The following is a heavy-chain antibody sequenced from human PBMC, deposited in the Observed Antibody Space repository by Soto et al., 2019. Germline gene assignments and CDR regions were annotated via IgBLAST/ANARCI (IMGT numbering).Heavy chain of an antibody. CDR1: GFTSSNYW. CDR2: IKQDGSEK. Sequence: LRRSCAASGFTSSNYWMSWVRQAPGKGLEWVANIKQDGSEKYYVDSVKGRFTISRDNAKNSLYLQMNSLRVEDTAVYYCARDAYSSSWYAYWGQGTLVTVSS. J-gene: IGHJ4*02. CDR3: ARDAYSSSWYAY. V-gene: IGHV3-7*03. D-gene: IGHD6-13*01.